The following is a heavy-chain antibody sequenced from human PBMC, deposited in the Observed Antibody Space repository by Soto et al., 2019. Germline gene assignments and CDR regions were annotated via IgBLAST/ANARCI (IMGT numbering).Heavy chain of an antibody. CDR1: GGSISSYY. D-gene: IGHD6-13*01. CDR2: IYYSGST. V-gene: IGHV4-59*01. CDR3: ARIAAAGPGNWFDP. Sequence: QVQLQESGPGLVKPSETLSLTCTVSGGSISSYYWSWIRQPPGKGLEWIGYIYYSGSTNYNPSLKSRVTMSVDTSKNQFSLKLSSVTAADTAVYYCARIAAAGPGNWFDPWGQGTLVTVSS. J-gene: IGHJ5*02.